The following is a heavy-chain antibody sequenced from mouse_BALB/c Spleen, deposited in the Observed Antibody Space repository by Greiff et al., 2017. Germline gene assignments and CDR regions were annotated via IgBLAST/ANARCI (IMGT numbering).Heavy chain of an antibody. V-gene: IGHV5-4*02. CDR2: ISDGGSYT. CDR1: GFTFSDYY. D-gene: IGHD1-1*01. Sequence: EVKLVESGGGLVKPGGSLKLSCAASGFTFSDYYMYWVRQTPEKRLEWVATISDGGSYTYYPDSVKGRFTISRDNAKNNLYLQMSSLKSEDTAMYYCARLGYYYGSLWYFDVWGAGTTVTVSS. CDR3: ARLGYYYGSLWYFDV. J-gene: IGHJ1*01.